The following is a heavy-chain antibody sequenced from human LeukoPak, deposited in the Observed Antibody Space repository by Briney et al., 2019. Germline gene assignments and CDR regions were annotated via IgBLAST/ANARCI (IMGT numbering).Heavy chain of an antibody. D-gene: IGHD4-11*01. V-gene: IGHV4-34*01. Sequence: SEALSLTCAVYSGSFSAYYWSWIRQPPGKGLEWIGEINHSGSTNYNPSLESRVTVLVDKSKNQLSLQLRSVTAADTAVYYGARGRENYSRAGFGYWAQGTPVTVSS. CDR3: ARGRENYSRAGFGY. CDR2: INHSGST. CDR1: SGSFSAYY. J-gene: IGHJ4*02.